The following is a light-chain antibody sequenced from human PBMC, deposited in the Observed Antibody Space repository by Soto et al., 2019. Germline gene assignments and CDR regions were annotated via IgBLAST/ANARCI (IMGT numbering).Light chain of an antibody. V-gene: IGKV1-39*01. CDR1: QSVRSY. CDR2: AAS. CDR3: QHYKMYSPWT. Sequence: DIQMTQSPSSLSASVSERVTITCRASQSVRSYLNWYQQKPGKAPKLLIFAASSLQSGTPSRFSGSGSGTEFTLTISSLQPDDFATYYCQHYKMYSPWTFGQGTKVDIK. J-gene: IGKJ1*01.